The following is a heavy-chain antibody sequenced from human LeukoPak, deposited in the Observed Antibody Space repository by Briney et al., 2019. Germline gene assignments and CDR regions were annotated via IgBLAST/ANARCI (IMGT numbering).Heavy chain of an antibody. J-gene: IGHJ4*02. D-gene: IGHD3-22*01. V-gene: IGHV3-23*01. Sequence: GGSLRLSCAASGFTFSSYAMSWVRQAPGKGLEWVSSISGSGSSTYYADSVKGRFTISRDNSKNTLYLQMNSLRAEDTAVYYCAKAPHYYDSSAYYFDYWGQGTLVTVSS. CDR3: AKAPHYYDSSAYYFDY. CDR2: ISGSGSST. CDR1: GFTFSSYA.